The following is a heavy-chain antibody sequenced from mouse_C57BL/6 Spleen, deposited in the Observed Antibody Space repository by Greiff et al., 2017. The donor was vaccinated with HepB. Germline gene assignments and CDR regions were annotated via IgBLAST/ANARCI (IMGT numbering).Heavy chain of an antibody. Sequence: EVHLVESGEGLVKPGGSLKLSCAASGFTFSSYAMSWVRQTPEKRLEWVAYISSGGDYIYYADTVKGRFTISRDNARNTLYLQMSSLKSEDTAMYYCTRDSDYYGSYAMDYWGQGTSVTVSS. D-gene: IGHD1-1*01. CDR3: TRDSDYYGSYAMDY. CDR2: ISSGGDYI. V-gene: IGHV5-9-1*02. J-gene: IGHJ4*01. CDR1: GFTFSSYA.